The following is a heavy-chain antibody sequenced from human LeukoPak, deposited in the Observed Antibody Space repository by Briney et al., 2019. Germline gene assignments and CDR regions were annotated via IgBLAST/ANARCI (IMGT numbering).Heavy chain of an antibody. CDR1: GGSISTFY. D-gene: IGHD4-17*01. CDR2: IYYSGST. Sequence: SETLSLTCTVSGGSISTFYWSWLRQPPGKGLEWIGYIYYSGSTNYNPSLKSRVTISVDTSKNQLSLRLSSVTAADTAVYYCAREDPQTTVPEGLDVWGQGTTVTVSS. V-gene: IGHV4-59*01. J-gene: IGHJ6*02. CDR3: AREDPQTTVPEGLDV.